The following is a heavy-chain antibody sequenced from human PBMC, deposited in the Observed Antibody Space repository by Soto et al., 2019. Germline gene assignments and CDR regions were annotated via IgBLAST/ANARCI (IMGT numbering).Heavy chain of an antibody. CDR3: ARDQAYYAIPSGNFDY. CDR1: GFTFSSYW. CDR2: IKQDGSEK. Sequence: GGSLRLSCAASGFTFSSYWMSWVRQAPGKGLEWVANIKQDGSEKYYVDSVKGRFTISRDNAKNSLYLQMNSLRAEDTAVYYCARDQAYYAIPSGNFDYWGQGTLVTVSS. D-gene: IGHD2-8*01. V-gene: IGHV3-7*01. J-gene: IGHJ4*02.